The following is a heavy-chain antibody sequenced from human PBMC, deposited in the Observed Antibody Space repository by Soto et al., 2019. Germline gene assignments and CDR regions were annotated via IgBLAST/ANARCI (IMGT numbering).Heavy chain of an antibody. CDR1: GGTLSSFINYP. D-gene: IGHD3-3*01. J-gene: IGHJ4*02. V-gene: IGHV1-69*06. CDR2: IVPNVGTV. CDR3: ARRDTSGFLRYFDN. Sequence: QMQLVQSGAEVTKPGSSVKFSCKASGGTLSSFINYPINWVRLAPGQGLEWMGGIVPNVGTVNYAQKFQGRVTITADKSTGTAYMKLSSLRSEDTALYYCARRDTSGFLRYFDNWGQGTLVTVSS.